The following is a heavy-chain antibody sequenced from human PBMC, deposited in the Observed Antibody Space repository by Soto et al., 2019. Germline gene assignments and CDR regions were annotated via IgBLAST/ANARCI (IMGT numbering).Heavy chain of an antibody. D-gene: IGHD2-21*01. CDR3: ARVARDKYGTQRTFDI. CDR1: GFTFSDHY. V-gene: IGHV3-72*01. CDR2: TRNKANSYTT. J-gene: IGHJ3*02. Sequence: GGSLRLSCAASGFTFSDHYMDWVRQAPGKGLEWVGRTRNKANSYTTEYAASVKGRFTISSDDSKNSLYLQMNSLKTEDTAVYYCARVARDKYGTQRTFDIWGQGTMVTVSS.